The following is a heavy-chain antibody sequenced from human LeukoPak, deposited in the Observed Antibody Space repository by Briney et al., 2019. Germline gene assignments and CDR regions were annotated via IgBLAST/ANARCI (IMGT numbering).Heavy chain of an antibody. D-gene: IGHD3-10*01. J-gene: IGHJ4*02. CDR3: ARDGSYYYGSGALDY. CDR2: IYYSGST. V-gene: IGHV4-59*13. Sequence: SETLSLTCTVSGGSISSYYWSWIRQPPGKGLEWIGYIYYSGSTNYNPSLKSRVTKSVDTSKSQFSLKLSSVTAADTAVYYCARDGSYYYGSGALDYWGQGTLVTVSS. CDR1: GGSISSYY.